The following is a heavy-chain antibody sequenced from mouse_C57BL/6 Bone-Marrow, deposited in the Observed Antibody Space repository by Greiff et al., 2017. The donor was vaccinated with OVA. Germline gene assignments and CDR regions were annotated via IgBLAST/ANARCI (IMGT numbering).Heavy chain of an antibody. D-gene: IGHD2-4*01. Sequence: QVQLQQSGAELVKPGASVKISCKASGYAFSSYWMNWVKQRPGKGLEWIGQIYPGDGDTNYNGKFKGKATLTADKSSSTAYMQLSSLTTEDSAVYFCARWAYPLDYESYIWYFDVWGTGTTVTVSS. CDR2: IYPGDGDT. CDR3: ARWAYPLDYESYIWYFDV. V-gene: IGHV1-80*01. CDR1: GYAFSSYW. J-gene: IGHJ1*03.